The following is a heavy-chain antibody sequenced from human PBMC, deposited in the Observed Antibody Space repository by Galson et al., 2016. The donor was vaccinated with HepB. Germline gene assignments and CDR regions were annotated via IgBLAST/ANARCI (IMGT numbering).Heavy chain of an antibody. CDR3: VRDHSVVPTTAYNWFDP. CDR1: GFTFSNYW. Sequence: SLRLSCAGSGFTFSNYWMSWVRQAPGKGLEWVANINPDGNEEHYVDSIEGRFTISRDNAKNSLYLQMHSLRAEDTAVYFCVRDHSVVPTTAYNWFDPWGRGTLVTVSS. J-gene: IGHJ5*02. D-gene: IGHD4-23*01. CDR2: INPDGNEE. V-gene: IGHV3-7*01.